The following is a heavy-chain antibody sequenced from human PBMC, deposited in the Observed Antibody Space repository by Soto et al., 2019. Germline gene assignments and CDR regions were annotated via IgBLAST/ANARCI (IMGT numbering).Heavy chain of an antibody. Sequence: QVQLVQSGAEVKKPGSSVKVSCKASGGTFSSYAISWVRQAPGQGLEWMGGIIPIFGTANYAQKFQGRVTITADESTSTAYMELSSLRSEDTAVYYCARGRTSYYDSSGYKYYFDYLGQGTLVTVSS. CDR3: ARGRTSYYDSSGYKYYFDY. D-gene: IGHD3-22*01. CDR1: GGTFSSYA. CDR2: IIPIFGTA. V-gene: IGHV1-69*01. J-gene: IGHJ4*02.